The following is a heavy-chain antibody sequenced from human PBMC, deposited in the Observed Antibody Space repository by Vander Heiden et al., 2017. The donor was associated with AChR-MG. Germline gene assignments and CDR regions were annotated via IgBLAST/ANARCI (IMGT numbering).Heavy chain of an antibody. Sequence: QVQLVQSGAEVKKPGASVKVSCKASGYTFTSSYMHWVRQAPGQGLEWMGIINPSGGSTSYAQKFQGRVTMTRDTSTSTVYMELSSLRSEDTAVYYCARDERDSSGWYYFDYWGQGTLVTVSS. D-gene: IGHD6-19*01. CDR3: ARDERDSSGWYYFDY. CDR2: INPSGGST. J-gene: IGHJ4*02. CDR1: GYTFTSSY. V-gene: IGHV1-46*01.